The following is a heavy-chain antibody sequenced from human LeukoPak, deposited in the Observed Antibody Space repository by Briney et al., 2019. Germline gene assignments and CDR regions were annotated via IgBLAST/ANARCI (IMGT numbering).Heavy chain of an antibody. CDR3: ARDRRYSSGWQNSYYYYMDV. J-gene: IGHJ6*03. CDR2: IDTGGST. Sequence: SETLSLTCTVSGGSISSGSYYWNWIRQPAGKGLEWIGRIDTGGSTNYNTSLKSRVTISVDTSKNQISLKLRFVTAADTAVYYCARDRRYSSGWQNSYYYYMDVWGKGTTVTVSS. V-gene: IGHV4-61*02. D-gene: IGHD6-19*01. CDR1: GGSISSGSYY.